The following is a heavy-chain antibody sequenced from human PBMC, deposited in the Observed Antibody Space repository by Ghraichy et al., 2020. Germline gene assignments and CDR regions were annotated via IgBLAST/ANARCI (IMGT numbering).Heavy chain of an antibody. CDR1: GFTVSSNY. J-gene: IGHJ4*02. CDR2: IYSGGST. CDR3: ARESSYSSGSY. Sequence: GGYLRLSCAASGFTVSSNYMSWVRQAPGKGLEWVLVIYSGGSTYYADSVKGRFTISRDNSKNTLYLQMNSLRAEDTAVYYCARESSYSSGSYWGQGTLVTVSS. V-gene: IGHV3-66*01. D-gene: IGHD6-19*01.